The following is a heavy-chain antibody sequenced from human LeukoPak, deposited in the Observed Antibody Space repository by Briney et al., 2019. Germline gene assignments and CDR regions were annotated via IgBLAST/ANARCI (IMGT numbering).Heavy chain of an antibody. CDR1: GFTFSSYS. CDR3: ARDFIPYCSSTSCLGASGGGD. Sequence: PGGSLRLSCAASGFTFSSYSMNWVRQAPGKGLEWVPYISSSSSTIYYADSVKGRFTISRDDAKNSLYLQMNSLRAEDTAVYYCARDFIPYCSSTSCLGASGGGDWGQGTLVTVSS. V-gene: IGHV3-48*01. J-gene: IGHJ4*02. CDR2: ISSSSSTI. D-gene: IGHD2-2*01.